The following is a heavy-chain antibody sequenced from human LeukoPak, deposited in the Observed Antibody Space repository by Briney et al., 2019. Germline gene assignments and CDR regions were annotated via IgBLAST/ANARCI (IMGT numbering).Heavy chain of an antibody. CDR3: ARIPSVVVVIDDRYYFDY. D-gene: IGHD3-22*01. J-gene: IGHJ4*02. CDR2: ISSSGSTI. V-gene: IGHV3-11*01. CDR1: GGSFSAYS. Sequence: LSLTCAVYGGSFSAYSWSWIRQAPGKGLEWVSYISSSGSTIYYADSVKGRFTISRDNAKNSLYLQMNSLRAEDTAVYYCARIPSVVVVIDDRYYFDYWGQGTLVTVSS.